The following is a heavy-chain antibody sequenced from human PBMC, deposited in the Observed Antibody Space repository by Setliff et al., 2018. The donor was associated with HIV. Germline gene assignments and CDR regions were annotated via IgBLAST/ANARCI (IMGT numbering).Heavy chain of an antibody. J-gene: IGHJ4*02. V-gene: IGHV1-2*06. CDR2: INPNSGVT. CDR1: GYTFSDYF. D-gene: IGHD4-17*01. Sequence: ASVKVSCKASGYTFSDYFIHWVRQAPGQALEWMGRINPNSGVTTYAQNFQGRVAMTRDTSINTSYLELTRLRSDDTAVYYCARTSRLVFDYWGRRILVTVSS. CDR3: ARTSRLVFDY.